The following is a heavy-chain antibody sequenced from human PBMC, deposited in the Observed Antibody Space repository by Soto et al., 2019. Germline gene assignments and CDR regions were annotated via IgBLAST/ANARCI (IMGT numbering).Heavy chain of an antibody. CDR1: GYSVLSYG. D-gene: IGHD2-8*01. CDR2: INTETGNT. V-gene: IGHV1-18*01. CDR3: VRDRPNSNLDF. Sequence: QVQLVQSGAEVKKPGASVKVSCTASGYSVLSYGFSWVRQATGQGLEWMGYINTETGNTFYARRLQGRVTMTTNTSTNTAYMELKRLTSDDTAVYFCVRDRPNSNLDFWGQGTLITISS. J-gene: IGHJ4*02.